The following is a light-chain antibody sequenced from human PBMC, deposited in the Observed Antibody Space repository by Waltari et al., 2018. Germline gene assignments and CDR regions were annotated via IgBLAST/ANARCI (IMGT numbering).Light chain of an antibody. Sequence: EIVLTQSPATLSLSPGERATLSCRASQGVFTSLAWYQQKPGQAPRLLIYGASSRATGIPARFSGSGSGTDFTLAISSLGPEDFAVYYCQQRSHWPPEYTFGQGTKLEIK. CDR2: GAS. J-gene: IGKJ2*01. CDR3: QQRSHWPPEYT. CDR1: QGVFTS. V-gene: IGKV3-11*01.